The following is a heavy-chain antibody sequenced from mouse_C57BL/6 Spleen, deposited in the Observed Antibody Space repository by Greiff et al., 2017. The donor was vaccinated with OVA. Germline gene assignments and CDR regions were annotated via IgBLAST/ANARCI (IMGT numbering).Heavy chain of an antibody. CDR3: ARFPITTDWYFGV. CDR1: GYTFTDYY. D-gene: IGHD1-2*01. Sequence: EVQLQQSGPVLVKPGASVKMSCKASGYTFTDYYMNWVKQSHGKSLEWIGVINPYNGGTSYNQKFKGKATLTVDKSSSTAYMELNSLTSEDSAVYYCARFPITTDWYFGVWGTRTTVTVSS. CDR2: INPYNGGT. V-gene: IGHV1-19*01. J-gene: IGHJ1*03.